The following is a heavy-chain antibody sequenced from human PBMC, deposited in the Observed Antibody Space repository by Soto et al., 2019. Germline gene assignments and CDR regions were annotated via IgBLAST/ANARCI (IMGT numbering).Heavy chain of an antibody. Sequence: QVQLVESGGGLVKPGGSLRLSCAASGFTFSDYYMSWIRQAPGKGLEWISYISSNSNYKNHADSVRGLFTISRANAKKSLYLQMNGLRADDTAGYYCGPAIGFYHTCGSVSWGKATLVTVSS. CDR2: ISSNSNYK. V-gene: IGHV3-11*06. J-gene: IGHJ5*01. D-gene: IGHD2-21*01. CDR3: GPAIGFYHTCGSVS. CDR1: GFTFSDYY.